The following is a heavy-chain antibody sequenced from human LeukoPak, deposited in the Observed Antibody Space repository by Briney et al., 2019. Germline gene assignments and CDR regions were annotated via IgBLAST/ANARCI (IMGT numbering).Heavy chain of an antibody. CDR1: GFTFDDYA. D-gene: IGHD3-22*01. CDR3: ARDDYWDDSSGYYYSRAFDI. CDR2: ISWNSGSI. Sequence: GGSLRLSCAASGFTFDDYAMHWVRQAPGKGLEWVSGISWNSGSIGYADSVKGRFTISRDNAKNSLYLQMNSLRAEDTAVYYCARDDYWDDSSGYYYSRAFDIWGQGTMVTVSS. V-gene: IGHV3-9*01. J-gene: IGHJ3*02.